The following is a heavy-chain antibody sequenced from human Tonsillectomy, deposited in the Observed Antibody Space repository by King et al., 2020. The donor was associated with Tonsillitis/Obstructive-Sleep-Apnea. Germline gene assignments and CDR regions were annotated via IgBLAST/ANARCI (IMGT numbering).Heavy chain of an antibody. D-gene: IGHD3/OR15-3a*01. CDR2: MEQDGSEK. V-gene: IGHV3-7*04. J-gene: IGHJ4*02. CDR1: GFTISRFW. CDR3: ARDDPWTD. Sequence: VQLVESGGGLVQPGGSLTLSCVVSGFTISRFWMSWVRQAPGKGLEWVASMEQDGSEKHYVDSVKGRFTISRDNAKKSLFLHMNSLRAEDTAVYYCARDDPWTDWGQGTLVTVSS.